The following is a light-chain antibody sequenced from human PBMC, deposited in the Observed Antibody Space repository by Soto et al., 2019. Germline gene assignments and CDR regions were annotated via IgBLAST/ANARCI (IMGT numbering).Light chain of an antibody. Sequence: AIQLTQSPSSLSASVGDRGIITCRASQGISNALAWYQQKPGKAPKLLIYDASSLESGVPSRFSGSGSGTDFTLTISSLKPEDFATYFCQQFNNYPATFGQGTKLEIK. CDR3: QQFNNYPAT. CDR1: QGISNA. V-gene: IGKV1D-13*01. J-gene: IGKJ2*01. CDR2: DAS.